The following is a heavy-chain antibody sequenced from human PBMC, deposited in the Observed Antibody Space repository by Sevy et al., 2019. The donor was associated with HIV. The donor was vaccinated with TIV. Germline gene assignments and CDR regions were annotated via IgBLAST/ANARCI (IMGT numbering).Heavy chain of an antibody. CDR1: GFTFSNYW. CDR3: ASSVNSGWSGAFDI. D-gene: IGHD6-19*01. Sequence: GGSLRLSCAVSGFTFSNYWMNWVRQAPGKGLEWVANINEDRSEKYYVGSVKGRFTISRDNARNSLYLEMNNLRTEDTAVNDCASSVNSGWSGAFDIWGQGTMVTVSS. J-gene: IGHJ3*02. V-gene: IGHV3-7*01. CDR2: INEDRSEK.